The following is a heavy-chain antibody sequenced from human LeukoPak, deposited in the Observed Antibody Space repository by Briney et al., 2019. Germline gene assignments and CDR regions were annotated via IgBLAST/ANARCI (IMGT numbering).Heavy chain of an antibody. V-gene: IGHV3-30*01. Sequence: PGRSLRLSCAASGFTFSSYAMHWVRQAPGKGLEWVAVISYDGSNKYYADSVKGRFTISRDNSKNTLYLQMNSLRAEDTAVYYCARRSGLVLEYYYYYYMDVWGKGTTVTVSS. J-gene: IGHJ6*03. D-gene: IGHD6-6*01. CDR2: ISYDGSNK. CDR1: GFTFSSYA. CDR3: ARRSGLVLEYYYYYYMDV.